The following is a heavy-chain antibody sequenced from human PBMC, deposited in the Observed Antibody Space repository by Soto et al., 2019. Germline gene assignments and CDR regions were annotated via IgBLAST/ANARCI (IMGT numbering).Heavy chain of an antibody. CDR1: GYTFTSYG. D-gene: IGHD6-19*01. Sequence: ASVKASCKSSGYTFTSYGISCVRQAPGQGLEWMGWISAYNGNTNYAQKLQGRVTMTTDTSTSTAYMELRSLRSDDTAVYYCARLIGSSGWYYGYYYYGMDVWGQGTTVTVSS. CDR3: ARLIGSSGWYYGYYYYGMDV. CDR2: ISAYNGNT. V-gene: IGHV1-18*01. J-gene: IGHJ6*02.